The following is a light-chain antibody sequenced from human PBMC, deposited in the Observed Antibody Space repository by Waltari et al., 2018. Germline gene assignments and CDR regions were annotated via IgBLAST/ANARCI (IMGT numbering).Light chain of an antibody. V-gene: IGLV1-44*01. CDR3: GAWDDRLNVYV. J-gene: IGLJ1*01. CDR1: SSNIGSNA. CDR2: SHD. Sequence: QSVLTQPPSASGTPGQRVTISCSGSSSNIGSNALTWYQHLTGTAPTLLIYSHDQRPSGVPDRFSGSKSGTSASLAISGLQSEDEADYYCGAWDDRLNVYVFGTGTRVTVL.